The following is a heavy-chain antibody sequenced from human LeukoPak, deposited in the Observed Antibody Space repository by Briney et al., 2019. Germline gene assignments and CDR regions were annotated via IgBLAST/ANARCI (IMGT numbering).Heavy chain of an antibody. D-gene: IGHD3-22*01. J-gene: IGHJ4*02. CDR2: IYYSGST. CDR1: GGSISSCSYY. Sequence: SETLSLTGTVSGGSISSCSYYWGWIRQPPGKGLEWIGSIYYSGSTYYNPSLKSRVTISVDTSKNQFSLKLSSVTAADTAVYYCALWYYYYDSSGYYPAFDYWGQGTLVTVSS. CDR3: ALWYYYYDSSGYYPAFDY. V-gene: IGHV4-39*01.